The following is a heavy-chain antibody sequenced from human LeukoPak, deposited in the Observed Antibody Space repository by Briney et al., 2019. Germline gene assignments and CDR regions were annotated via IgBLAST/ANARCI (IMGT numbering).Heavy chain of an antibody. D-gene: IGHD5-12*01. Sequence: SETLSLTCAVYGGSFSGYYWSWIRQPPGKGLEWIGEINHSGSTNYNPSLKSRVTVSVDTSKNQFSLKLSSVTAADTAVYYCARGGYSGYDLDYWGQGTLVTVSS. CDR3: ARGGYSGYDLDY. CDR1: GGSFSGYY. V-gene: IGHV4-34*01. J-gene: IGHJ4*02. CDR2: INHSGST.